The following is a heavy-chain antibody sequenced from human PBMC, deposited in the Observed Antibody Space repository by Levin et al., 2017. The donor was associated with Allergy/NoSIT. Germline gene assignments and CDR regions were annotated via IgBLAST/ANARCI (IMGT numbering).Heavy chain of an antibody. D-gene: IGHD2-2*01. J-gene: IGHJ3*01. CDR2: ISSSGSTI. V-gene: IGHV3-11*01. Sequence: SCAASGFTFSDYYMSWIRQAPGKGLEWVSYISSSGSTIYYADSVKGRFTISRDNAKNSLYLQMNSLRAEDTAVYYCARYCSSTSCYAGYWGQGTMVTVSS. CDR1: GFTFSDYY. CDR3: ARYCSSTSCYAGY.